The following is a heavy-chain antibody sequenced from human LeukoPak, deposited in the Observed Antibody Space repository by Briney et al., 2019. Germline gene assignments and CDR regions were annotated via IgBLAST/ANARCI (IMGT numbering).Heavy chain of an antibody. V-gene: IGHV3-13*01. J-gene: IGHJ4*02. CDR2: IYRAGDT. Sequence: GGSLRLSCAASGFTLSTYDMHWVRQPTGEGLEWVSIIYRAGDTYYPGSVKGRFTISRDNAKNSLYLQMNSLRAEDTAVYYCVKAGYYDSSGYYYYLDYWGQGTLVSVSS. CDR3: VKAGYYDSSGYYYYLDY. D-gene: IGHD3-22*01. CDR1: GFTLSTYD.